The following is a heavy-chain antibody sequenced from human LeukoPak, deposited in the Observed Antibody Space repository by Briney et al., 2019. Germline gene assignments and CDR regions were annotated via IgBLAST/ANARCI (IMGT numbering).Heavy chain of an antibody. D-gene: IGHD2/OR15-2a*01. CDR3: ALRRLTSAQIIEDNWFDP. V-gene: IGHV4-61*08. CDR1: GGSISSGDYY. J-gene: IGHJ5*02. CDR2: TYYSGRT. Sequence: PSETLSLTCTVSGGSISSGDYYWSWVRQPPGKTLEWIGYTYYSGRTNYNPSLKSRVTISLDTSKNQFSLRLTSVTAADTAVYYCALRRLTSAQIIEDNWFDPWGQGTLVTVSS.